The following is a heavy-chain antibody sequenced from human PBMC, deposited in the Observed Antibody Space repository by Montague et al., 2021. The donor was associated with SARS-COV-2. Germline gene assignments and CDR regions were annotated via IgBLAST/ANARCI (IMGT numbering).Heavy chain of an antibody. CDR2: INHSGXT. D-gene: IGHD5-24*01. J-gene: IGHJ6*02. V-gene: IGHV4-39*07. Sequence: SETLSLTCTVSGGSISSSSYYWGWIRQPPGKGLEWIGEINHSGXTXYXXXXKXRVTISVDTSKNQFSLKLSSVTAADTAVYYCARRGYSYYYYGMDVWGQGTTVTVSS. CDR1: GGSISSSSYY. CDR3: ARRGYSYYYYGMDV.